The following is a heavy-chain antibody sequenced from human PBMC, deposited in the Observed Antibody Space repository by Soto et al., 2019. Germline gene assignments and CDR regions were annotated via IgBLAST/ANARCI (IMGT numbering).Heavy chain of an antibody. J-gene: IGHJ4*01. CDR3: VRVSQVSAGTFDF. V-gene: IGHV3-72*01. Sequence: GGSLRLSCAASGFTFSDHYMDWVRQAPGKGLEWVARIRKKTNSYTTEYAASVKGRFTISRDDSKNSLYLQMNSLKSEDTAVYYCVRVSQVSAGTFDFWGQGTLVTVSS. CDR1: GFTFSDHY. CDR2: IRKKTNSYTT.